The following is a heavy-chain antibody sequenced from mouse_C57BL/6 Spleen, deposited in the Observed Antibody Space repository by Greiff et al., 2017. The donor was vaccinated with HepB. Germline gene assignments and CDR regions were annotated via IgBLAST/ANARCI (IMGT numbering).Heavy chain of an antibody. CDR2: IDPETGGT. Sequence: QVQLQQSGAELVRPGASVTLSCKASGYTFTDYEMHWVKQTPVHGLEWIGAIDPETGGTAYNQKFKGKAILTADKSSSTAYMELRSLTSEDSAVYYCTRSKTPLSSGDDWGQGTTLTVSS. CDR1: GYTFTDYE. CDR3: TRSKTPLSSGDD. J-gene: IGHJ2*01. V-gene: IGHV1-15*01. D-gene: IGHD1-1*01.